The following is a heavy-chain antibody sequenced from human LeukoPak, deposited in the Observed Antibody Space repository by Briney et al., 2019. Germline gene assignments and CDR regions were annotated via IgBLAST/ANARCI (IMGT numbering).Heavy chain of an antibody. D-gene: IGHD5-18*01. CDR3: AKDQGLTAPPPYGLDV. V-gene: IGHV1-69*04. Sequence: ASVKVSCKTSGGTFSSSAITWVRQAPGQGLEWMGRIIPVLNITTYAQKFQGRVTITADTSTSTVYMELSSLRSEETAVYYCAKDQGLTAPPPYGLDVWGQGTTVIVTS. J-gene: IGHJ6*02. CDR1: GGTFSSSA. CDR2: IIPVLNIT.